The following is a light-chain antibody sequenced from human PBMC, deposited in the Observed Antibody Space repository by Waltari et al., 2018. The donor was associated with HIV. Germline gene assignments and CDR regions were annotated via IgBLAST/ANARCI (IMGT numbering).Light chain of an antibody. CDR3: AAWDDSLNGNWV. Sequence: QSVLTQPPSASGTPGHRVTISCSGSSSNIGSNTVNWYQQLPGTAPKLPIYSNNQRPSGVPDRFSGSRSGTSASLAISGLQSEDEADYYCAAWDDSLNGNWVFGGGTKLTVL. J-gene: IGLJ3*02. V-gene: IGLV1-44*01. CDR1: SSNIGSNT. CDR2: SNN.